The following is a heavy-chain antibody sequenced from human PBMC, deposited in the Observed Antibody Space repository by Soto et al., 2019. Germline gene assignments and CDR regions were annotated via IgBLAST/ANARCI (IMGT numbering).Heavy chain of an antibody. D-gene: IGHD6-13*01. V-gene: IGHV3-23*01. Sequence: WGSVRLSCAAAGCAFSSDAMSCVRQAPGKGLEWVSAISGSGGSTYYADSVKGRFTISRDNSKNTLYLQMNSLRAEDTAVYYYATSYGNAWYTYWGQGTQVTVSS. CDR1: GCAFSSDA. J-gene: IGHJ4*02. CDR2: ISGSGGST. CDR3: ATSYGNAWYTY.